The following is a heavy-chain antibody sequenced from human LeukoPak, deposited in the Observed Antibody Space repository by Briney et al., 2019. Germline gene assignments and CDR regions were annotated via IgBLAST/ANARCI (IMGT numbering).Heavy chain of an antibody. V-gene: IGHV3-48*03. D-gene: IGHD5-18*01. CDR1: GFTFSAYE. CDR3: ARVGGYDFDY. Sequence: GGSLRLSCAASGFTFSAYEVNWVRQAPGKGLEWVSYISSSGGTIYYADSVRGRFTISRDNAKKSLYLQMHSLRAQDTAVYYCARVGGYDFDYWGQGTLVTVSS. CDR2: ISSSGGTI. J-gene: IGHJ4*02.